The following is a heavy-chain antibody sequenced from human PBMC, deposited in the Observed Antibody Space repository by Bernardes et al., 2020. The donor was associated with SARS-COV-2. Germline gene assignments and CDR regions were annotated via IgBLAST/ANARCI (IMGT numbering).Heavy chain of an antibody. CDR3: AGIYSSSWDWFDP. CDR2: IDPSDSYT. J-gene: IGHJ5*02. CDR1: GYSFTSYW. D-gene: IGHD6-13*01. Sequence: GESLKIYCKGSGYSFTSYWISWVRQMPGKGLEWMGRIDPSDSYTNYSPSFQGHVTISADKSISTAYLQWSSLKASDTAMYYCAGIYSSSWDWFDPWGQGTLVTVSS. V-gene: IGHV5-10-1*01.